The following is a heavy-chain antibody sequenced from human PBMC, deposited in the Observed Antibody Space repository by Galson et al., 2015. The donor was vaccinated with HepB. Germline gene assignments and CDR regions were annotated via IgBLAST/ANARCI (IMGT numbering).Heavy chain of an antibody. Sequence: SLRLSCAASGFTFSTYWMSWVRQAPGKGLGWVASIKQDGSEKYYVDSVKGRFTISRDNAKNSLYLQMNSLRAEDTAVYYCARHYFSVWPDTPLDYWGQGTLVTVSS. V-gene: IGHV3-7*03. D-gene: IGHD6-19*01. J-gene: IGHJ4*02. CDR3: ARHYFSVWPDTPLDY. CDR1: GFTFSTYW. CDR2: IKQDGSEK.